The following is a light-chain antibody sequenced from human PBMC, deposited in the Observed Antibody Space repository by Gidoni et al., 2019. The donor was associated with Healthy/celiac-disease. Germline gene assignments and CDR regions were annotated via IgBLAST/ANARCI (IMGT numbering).Light chain of an antibody. Sequence: DIVMTQSPDSLAGSLGERATINCKSSQSVLYSYNNNNYLAWYQQKPGQPPKLLMYCASTLETGVPDRFSGSGSGTDFTLTISSLQAEDVAVYYCQQYYSNPVTFGQGTKLEIK. J-gene: IGKJ5*01. CDR1: QSVLYSYNNNNY. CDR3: QQYYSNPVT. V-gene: IGKV4-1*01. CDR2: CAS.